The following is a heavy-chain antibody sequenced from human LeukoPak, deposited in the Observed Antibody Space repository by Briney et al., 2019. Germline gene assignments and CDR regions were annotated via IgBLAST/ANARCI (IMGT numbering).Heavy chain of an antibody. CDR3: AGGPDYDILADYFDY. D-gene: IGHD3-9*01. CDR2: ISYDGSNK. V-gene: IGHV3-30*04. Sequence: PGGSLRLSCAASGFTFSNYALHWVRQAPGKGLEWVAVISYDGSNKFYADSVRGRFTISRDNSKNTLFLQMNSLRPEDTAVYYCAGGPDYDILADYFDYWGQGTLVTVSS. J-gene: IGHJ4*02. CDR1: GFTFSNYA.